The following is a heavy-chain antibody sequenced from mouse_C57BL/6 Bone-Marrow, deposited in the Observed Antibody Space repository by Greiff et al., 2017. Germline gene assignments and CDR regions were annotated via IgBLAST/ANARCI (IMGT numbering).Heavy chain of an antibody. CDR3: TRYVFAY. CDR2: IDPETGGT. CDR1: GYSFTDYE. V-gene: IGHV1-15*01. Sequence: VQLQQSGAELVRPGASVTLSCKASGYSFTDYEMHWVKQTPVHGLEWIGAIDPETGGTAYNQKFKGKAILTADKSSSTAYMELRSLTSEDSAVYYCTRYVFAYWGQGTLVTVSA. J-gene: IGHJ3*01.